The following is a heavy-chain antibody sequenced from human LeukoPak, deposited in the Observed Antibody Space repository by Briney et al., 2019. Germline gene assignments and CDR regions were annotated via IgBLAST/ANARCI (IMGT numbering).Heavy chain of an antibody. CDR2: IYTSGST. D-gene: IGHD6-13*01. CDR1: GGSISSGSYY. V-gene: IGHV4-61*02. Sequence: SETLSLTCTVSGGSISSGSYYWSWIRQPAGKGLEWIGRIYTSGSTNYSPSLKSRVTMSVDTSKNQFSLKLSSVTAADTAVYYCARGSSWYIHWGQGTLDTVSS. CDR3: ARGSSWYIH. J-gene: IGHJ4*02.